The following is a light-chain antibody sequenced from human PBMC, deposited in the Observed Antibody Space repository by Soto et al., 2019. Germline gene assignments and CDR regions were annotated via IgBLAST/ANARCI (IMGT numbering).Light chain of an antibody. Sequence: EIVLTQSPATLSVSPGERVTLSCGASQSISNYLAWYQQKPGQTPRLLIYGASTRAAGIPARFSGRGSGTDFTLIITSLQSEDFADYYCQQYDNWLWTFGQGTKVDIK. CDR2: GAS. CDR1: QSISNY. CDR3: QQYDNWLWT. V-gene: IGKV3-15*01. J-gene: IGKJ1*01.